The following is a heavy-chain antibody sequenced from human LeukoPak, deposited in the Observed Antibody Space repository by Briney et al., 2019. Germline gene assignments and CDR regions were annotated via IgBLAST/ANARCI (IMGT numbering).Heavy chain of an antibody. D-gene: IGHD4-23*01. CDR2: IYTSGST. Sequence: SETLSLTCTVSGGSISSYYWSWIRQPAGKGLEWIGRIYTSGSTNYNPSLKSRVTMSVDTSKNQFSLKLSSVTAADTAVYYRARDVSDYGGNYYYYYYMDVWGKGTTVTVSS. J-gene: IGHJ6*03. CDR1: GGSISSYY. V-gene: IGHV4-4*07. CDR3: ARDVSDYGGNYYYYYYMDV.